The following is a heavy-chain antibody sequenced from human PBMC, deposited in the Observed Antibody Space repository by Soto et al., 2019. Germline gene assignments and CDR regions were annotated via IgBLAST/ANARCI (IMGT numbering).Heavy chain of an antibody. CDR2: ISAGGDST. CDR1: GFTFSSYP. V-gene: IGHV3-23*01. J-gene: IGHJ4*02. Sequence: EVQLLESGGGWVQPGGSLRLSCATSGFTFSSYPMNWVRQAPGKGLEWVSGISAGGDSTYYADSVKGRFTILRDNSKNSVYLQMNSLRAEDTAVYYCARRVWGQGTLVTVSS. CDR3: ARRV.